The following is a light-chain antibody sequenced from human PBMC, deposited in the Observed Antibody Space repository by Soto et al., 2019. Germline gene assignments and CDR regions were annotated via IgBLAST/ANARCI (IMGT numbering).Light chain of an antibody. J-gene: IGKJ1*01. CDR1: QSVSSW. CDR2: DAS. CDR3: QQYNSFPT. Sequence: DIQLTQSPSTLSASVGDSVTITCRASQSVSSWLAWYQQKPGRAPRLLIYDASKLEAGVPSRFSGSGSETELSLTISSLQPDDCATYFCQQYNSFPTFGQGTRVEIK. V-gene: IGKV1-5*01.